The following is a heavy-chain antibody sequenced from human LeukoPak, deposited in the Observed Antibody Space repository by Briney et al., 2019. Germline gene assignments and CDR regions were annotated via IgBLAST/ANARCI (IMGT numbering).Heavy chain of an antibody. CDR2: ISGSTGST. V-gene: IGHV3-23*01. D-gene: IGHD3-10*01. J-gene: IGHJ4*02. CDR1: GFTFSNYA. Sequence: GGSLRLSCAASGFTFSNYAMNWVRQAPGKGLEWVSLISGSTGSTYYADSVEGRFSISRDNSKNTVYLQMNSLRVEDTAVYYCAKEPLSGGAYYFDYWGQGTLVTVSS. CDR3: AKEPLSGGAYYFDY.